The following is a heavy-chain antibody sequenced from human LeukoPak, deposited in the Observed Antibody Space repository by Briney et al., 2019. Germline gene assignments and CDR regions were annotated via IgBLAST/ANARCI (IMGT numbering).Heavy chain of an antibody. J-gene: IGHJ4*02. V-gene: IGHV3-30*02. CDR2: IRYDGSNK. CDR1: GFIFSSYG. CDR3: AKDWSPASGRGGYFDY. D-gene: IGHD6-13*01. Sequence: GGSLRLSCAASGFIFSSYGMHWVRQAPGKGLEWVAFIRYDGSNKYYADSVKGRFTISRDNSKNTLYLQMNSLGAEDTAVYYCAKDWSPASGRGGYFDYWGQGTLVTVSS.